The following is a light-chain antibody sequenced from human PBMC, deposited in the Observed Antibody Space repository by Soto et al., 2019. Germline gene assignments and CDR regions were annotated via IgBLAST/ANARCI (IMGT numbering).Light chain of an antibody. Sequence: DIQMTQSPSSLSVSVGDRVTITCRASQSIGGFLNWYQQKLGKAPKLLIYAASSLQSGVPSRFSGSGSGTDFTLTISSLQPEDFATHYRQQSSSTNLNFCGGTKVDIK. CDR2: AAS. J-gene: IGKJ4*01. V-gene: IGKV1-39*01. CDR3: QQSSSTNLN. CDR1: QSIGGF.